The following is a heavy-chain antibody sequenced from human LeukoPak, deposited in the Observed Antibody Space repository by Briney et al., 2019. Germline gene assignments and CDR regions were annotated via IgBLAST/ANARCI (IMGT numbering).Heavy chain of an antibody. CDR1: GGSISSYY. V-gene: IGHV4-59*01. CDR3: ARVLAKASYVLD. J-gene: IGHJ4*02. CDR2: IYYSGST. D-gene: IGHD3-10*02. Sequence: SETLSLTCTVSGGSISSYYWSWIRQPPGKGLEWIGYIYYSGSTNYNPSLKSRVTISVDTSKNQFSLKLSSVTAADTAVYYCARVLAKASYVLDWGQGTLVTVSS.